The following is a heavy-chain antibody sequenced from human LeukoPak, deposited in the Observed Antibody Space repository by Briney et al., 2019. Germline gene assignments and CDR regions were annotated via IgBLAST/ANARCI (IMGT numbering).Heavy chain of an antibody. Sequence: SETLSLTCTVSGGSISSYYWSWIRQPPGKGLEWIAYISDIGSTNYNPSLKSRVTISVDTSKNQFSLKLSSVTAADTAVYYCARGARFGYYLDYWGQGTLVTVSS. D-gene: IGHD3-22*01. CDR3: ARGARFGYYLDY. CDR1: GGSISSYY. CDR2: ISDIGST. V-gene: IGHV4-59*01. J-gene: IGHJ4*02.